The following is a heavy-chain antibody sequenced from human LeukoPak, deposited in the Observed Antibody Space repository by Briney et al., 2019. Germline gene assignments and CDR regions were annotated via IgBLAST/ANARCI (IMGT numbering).Heavy chain of an antibody. CDR3: ARAENCGGDCYSDY. CDR1: GYTFTSYG. Sequence: GASVKVSCTASGYTFTSYGISWVRQAPGQGLEWMGWISAYNGNTNYAQKLQGRVTMTTDTSTSTAYMELRSLRSDDTAVYYCARAENCGGDCYSDYWGQGTLVTVSS. CDR2: ISAYNGNT. D-gene: IGHD2-21*02. J-gene: IGHJ4*02. V-gene: IGHV1-18*01.